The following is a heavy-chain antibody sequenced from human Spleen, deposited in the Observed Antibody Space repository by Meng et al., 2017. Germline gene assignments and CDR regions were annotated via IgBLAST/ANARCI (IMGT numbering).Heavy chain of an antibody. CDR3: ARVEVGITLGDY. CDR2: ISAYNGDT. V-gene: IGHV1-18*01. J-gene: IGHJ4*02. D-gene: IGHD1-26*01. Sequence: QVQLVQSGSEVKRPGAAVQISCKASGYTFTTYYINWLRQAPGQGLEWMGWISAYNGDTNYAQTLQGRVTMTTDTSTSTAYMELRSLRSDDTAVYYCARVEVGITLGDYWGQGTLVTVSS. CDR1: GYTFTTYY.